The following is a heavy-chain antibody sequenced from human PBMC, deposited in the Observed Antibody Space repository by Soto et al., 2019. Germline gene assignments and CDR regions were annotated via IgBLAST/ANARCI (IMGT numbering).Heavy chain of an antibody. CDR1: GYTFTGYY. CDR3: ARCDILPGYYLGDCNY. V-gene: IGHV1-2*04. J-gene: IGHJ4*02. Sequence: ASVKVSCKASGYTFTGYYMHWVRQAPGQGLEWMGWINPNSGGTNYAQKFQGWVTMTRDTSISTAYMELSRLRSDDTAVYYCARCDILPGYYLGDCNYWGQGTLVTVSA. CDR2: INPNSGGT. D-gene: IGHD3-9*01.